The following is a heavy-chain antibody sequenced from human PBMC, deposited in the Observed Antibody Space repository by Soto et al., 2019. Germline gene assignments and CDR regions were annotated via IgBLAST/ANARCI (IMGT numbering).Heavy chain of an antibody. J-gene: IGHJ5*02. Sequence: PGESLKISCKGSGYSFTSYWIGWVRQMPGKGLEWMGIIYPGDSDTRYSPSFQGQVTISADKSISTAYLQWSSLKASDTAMYYCARLLGSAASTSNWFDPWGQGTLVTVSS. D-gene: IGHD6-13*01. CDR1: GYSFTSYW. CDR2: IYPGDSDT. CDR3: ARLLGSAASTSNWFDP. V-gene: IGHV5-51*01.